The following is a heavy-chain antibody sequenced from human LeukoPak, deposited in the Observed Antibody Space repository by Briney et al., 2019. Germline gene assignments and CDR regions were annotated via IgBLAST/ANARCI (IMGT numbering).Heavy chain of an antibody. CDR3: ARDVRELGHDFDY. CDR2: VSSSGSTI. CDR1: GFTFSDYY. D-gene: IGHD3-10*02. V-gene: IGHV3-11*01. J-gene: IGHJ4*02. Sequence: GGSLRLSCAASGFTFSDYYMSWIRQAPGKGLEWVSYVSSSGSTIYYADSVKGRFTISRDNAKNSLYLQMNSLRAEDTAVYYCARDVRELGHDFDYWGQGTLVTVSS.